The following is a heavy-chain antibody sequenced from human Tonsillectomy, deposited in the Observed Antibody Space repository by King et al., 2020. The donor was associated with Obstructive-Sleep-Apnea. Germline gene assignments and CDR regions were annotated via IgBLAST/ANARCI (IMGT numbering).Heavy chain of an antibody. CDR1: GFTFSSYA. CDR2: ISGRGGST. Sequence: VQLVESGGGLVQPGGSLRLSCAASGFTFSSYAMSWVRQAPGKGLEWVSAISGRGGSTYYAVSVKGRFTISRDNSKTTLYLQMNSRRAEDTAVYYCAKVYGSGSYHTNYYYYGMDVWGQGTTVTVSS. CDR3: AKVYGSGSYHTNYYYYGMDV. J-gene: IGHJ6*02. V-gene: IGHV3-23*04. D-gene: IGHD3-10*01.